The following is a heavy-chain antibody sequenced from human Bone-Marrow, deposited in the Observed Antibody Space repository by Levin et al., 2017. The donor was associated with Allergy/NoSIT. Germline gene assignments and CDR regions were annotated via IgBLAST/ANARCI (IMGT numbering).Heavy chain of an antibody. D-gene: IGHD4-23*01. V-gene: IGHV3-30-3*01. CDR1: GFTFSSFP. CDR3: ASADGGNSYGYFFDY. Sequence: GGSLRLSCAASGFTFSSFPIHWVRQAPGKGLEWVAVMSYDGSIEDYADSVRGRFTISRDKSKDTLFLQMNSLRREDTAVYYCASADGGNSYGYFFDYWGQGTLVTVSS. CDR2: MSYDGSIE. J-gene: IGHJ4*02.